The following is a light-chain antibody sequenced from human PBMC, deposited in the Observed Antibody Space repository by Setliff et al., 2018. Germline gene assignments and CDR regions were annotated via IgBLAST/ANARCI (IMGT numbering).Light chain of an antibody. CDR3: CSFTSSSTLPYV. J-gene: IGLJ1*01. V-gene: IGLV2-14*03. Sequence: QSALTQPASVSGSPGQSITISCTGTSSDVGGYNLVSWYRQHPGKVPRLMIYGVSNRPSGVSNRFSGSKIGNTASLTISGLQTEDEADYYCCSFTSSSTLPYVFGTGTKVTVL. CDR2: GVS. CDR1: SSDVGGYNL.